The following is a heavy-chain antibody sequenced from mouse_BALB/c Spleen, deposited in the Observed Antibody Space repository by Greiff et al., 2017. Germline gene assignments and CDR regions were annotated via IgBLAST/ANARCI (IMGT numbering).Heavy chain of an antibody. CDR3: AREGGYRYEFAY. CDR2: ISYSGST. CDR1: GYSITSDYA. Sequence: VQLQESGPGLVKPSQSLSLTCTVTGYSITSDYAWNWIRQFPGNKLEWMGYISYSGSTSYNPSLKSRISITRDTSKNQFFLQLNSVTTEDTATYYCAREGGYRYEFAYWGQGTLVTVSA. V-gene: IGHV3-2*02. D-gene: IGHD2-14*01. J-gene: IGHJ3*01.